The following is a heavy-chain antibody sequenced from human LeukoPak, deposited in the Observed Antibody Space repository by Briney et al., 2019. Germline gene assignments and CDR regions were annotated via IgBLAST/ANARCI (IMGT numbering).Heavy chain of an antibody. V-gene: IGHV4-39*01. CDR2: IYYSGST. CDR1: GGSISSSSYY. Sequence: SETLSLTCTVSGGSISSSSYYWGWIRQPPGKGLEWIGSIYYSGSTYYNPSLKSRVTISVDTSENQFSLKLSSVTAADTAVYYCARSARDYAWFDPWGQGTLVTVSS. D-gene: IGHD4-17*01. J-gene: IGHJ5*02. CDR3: ARSARDYAWFDP.